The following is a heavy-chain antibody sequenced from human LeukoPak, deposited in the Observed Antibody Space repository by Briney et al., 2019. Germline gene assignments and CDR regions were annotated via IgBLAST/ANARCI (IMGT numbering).Heavy chain of an antibody. D-gene: IGHD4-17*01. CDR3: ARGGLWSNRMTTVTTFHY. Sequence: ASVKVSRKASGYTFTDYYMHWVRQAPGQGLEWMGWINPNSGGTNYAQKFQGRVTMTRDTSISTAYMELSRLRSDDTAVYYCARGGLWSNRMTTVTTFHYWGQGTLVTVSS. V-gene: IGHV1-2*02. CDR2: INPNSGGT. J-gene: IGHJ4*02. CDR1: GYTFTDYY.